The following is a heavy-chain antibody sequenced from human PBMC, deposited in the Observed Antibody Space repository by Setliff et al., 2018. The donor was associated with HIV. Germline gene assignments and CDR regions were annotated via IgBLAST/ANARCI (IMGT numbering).Heavy chain of an antibody. CDR1: GGSISSYY. V-gene: IGHV4-4*07. CDR3: AREIQFSTTTYYYYYMDD. J-gene: IGHJ6*03. Sequence: SETLSLTCTVSGGSISSYYWSWIRQPAGKGLEWIGRIYASGRTNYNPSLKSRVTLSVDTSKNQFSLKVTSVTAADTAVYYCAREIQFSTTTYYYYYMDDWGRGTTVTVSS. CDR2: IYASGRT. D-gene: IGHD5-18*01.